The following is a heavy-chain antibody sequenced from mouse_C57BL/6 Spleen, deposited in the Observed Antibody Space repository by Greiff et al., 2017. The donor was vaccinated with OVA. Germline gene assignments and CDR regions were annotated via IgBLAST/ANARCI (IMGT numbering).Heavy chain of an antibody. CDR3: TRCYGGSYDY. V-gene: IGHV1-15*01. CDR2: IDPETGGT. J-gene: IGHJ2*01. CDR1: GYTFTDYE. Sequence: QVQLQQPGAELVRPGASVTLSCKASGYTFTDYEMHWVKQTPVHGLEWIGAIDPETGGTAYNQKFKGKAILTADKSSSTAYMELRSLTSEDSAVYYCTRCYGGSYDYWGQGTTLTVSS. D-gene: IGHD1-1*01.